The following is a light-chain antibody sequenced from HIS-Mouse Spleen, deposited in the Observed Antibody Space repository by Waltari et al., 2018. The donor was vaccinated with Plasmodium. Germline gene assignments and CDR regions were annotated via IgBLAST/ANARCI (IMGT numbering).Light chain of an antibody. CDR1: NIGSKN. V-gene: IGLV3-9*01. J-gene: IGLJ2*01. Sequence: SYELTQPLSVSVALGQTARITCGGNNIGSKNVLVIYRDSNRPSGIPERFSGSNSGKTATLTISRAQAGDEADYYCQVWDSSTVVVGGGTKLTVL. CDR3: QVWDSSTVV. CDR2: RDS.